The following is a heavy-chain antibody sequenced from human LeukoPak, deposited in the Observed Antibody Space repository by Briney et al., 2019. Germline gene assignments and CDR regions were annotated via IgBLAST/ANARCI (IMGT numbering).Heavy chain of an antibody. CDR2: IYYSGST. D-gene: IGHD3-3*01. J-gene: IGHJ5*02. Sequence: SETLSLTCTVSGGSISSYYWSWIRQPPGKGLEWIGYIYYSGSTNYNPSLKSRVTISVDTSKNQFSLKLSSVTAADTAVYYCAHWSGYSHGWFDPWGQGTLVTVSS. CDR3: AHWSGYSHGWFDP. V-gene: IGHV4-59*01. CDR1: GGSISSYY.